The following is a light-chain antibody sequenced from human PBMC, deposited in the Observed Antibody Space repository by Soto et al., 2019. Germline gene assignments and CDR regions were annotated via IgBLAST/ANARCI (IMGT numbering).Light chain of an antibody. J-gene: IGKJ5*01. V-gene: IGKV1-9*01. CDR2: AAS. CDR3: QQLNSYPRVT. Sequence: DIQLTQSPSFLSASIGDRVTITCRASQGISNYLAWYQQQPGKAPKLLIYAASTLQSGVPSRFSGSGSGTEFTLTINSLQPEDFATYYCQQLNSYPRVTFGQGTRLEIE. CDR1: QGISNY.